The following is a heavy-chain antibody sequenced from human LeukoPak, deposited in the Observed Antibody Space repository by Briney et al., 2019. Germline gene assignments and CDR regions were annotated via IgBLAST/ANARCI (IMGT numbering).Heavy chain of an antibody. CDR2: IYYSGST. D-gene: IGHD2-15*01. V-gene: IGHV4-31*03. CDR3: ATQGYQSGAFDI. CDR1: GGSISSGGYY. J-gene: IGHJ3*02. Sequence: SQTLSLTCTVSGGSISSGGYYWSWIRQHPGKGLEWIGYIYYSGSTYYNPSLKSRVTISVDTSKNQFSLKLSSVTAADTAVYYCATQGYQSGAFDIWGQGTMVTVSS.